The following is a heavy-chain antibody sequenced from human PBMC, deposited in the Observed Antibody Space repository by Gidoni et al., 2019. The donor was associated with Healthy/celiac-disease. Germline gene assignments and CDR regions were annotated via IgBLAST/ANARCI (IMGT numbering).Heavy chain of an antibody. CDR1: GGSISSGGYY. CDR2: IYYSGST. Sequence: PGLVKPSQPLSLTCTVSGGSISSGGYYWSWIRQHPGKGLEWIGYIYYSGSTYYNPSLKSRVTISVDTSKNQFSLKLSSVTAADTAVYYCARAALWFGETMGYGMDVWGQGTTVTVSS. V-gene: IGHV4-31*03. D-gene: IGHD3-10*01. CDR3: ARAALWFGETMGYGMDV. J-gene: IGHJ6*02.